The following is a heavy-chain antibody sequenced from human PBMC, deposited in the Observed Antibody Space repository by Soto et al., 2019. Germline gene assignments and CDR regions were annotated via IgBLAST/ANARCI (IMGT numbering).Heavy chain of an antibody. CDR2: ISGSGGST. V-gene: IGHV3-23*01. Sequence: PGRPLRLSCAPSGLTFSRYPTSRVRQAPGKGLEWVSAISGSGGSTYYADSVKGRFTISRDNSKNTLYLQMNSLRAEDTAVYYCAKDRYEGFDYWGQGTLVTVSS. CDR3: AKDRYEGFDY. CDR1: GLTFSRYP. D-gene: IGHD3-16*02. J-gene: IGHJ4*02.